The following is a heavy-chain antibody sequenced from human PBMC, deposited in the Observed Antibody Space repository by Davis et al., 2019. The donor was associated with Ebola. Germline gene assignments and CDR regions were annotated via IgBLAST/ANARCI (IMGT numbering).Heavy chain of an antibody. CDR2: ISYDGTNK. Sequence: PGGSLRLSCAASGFTFSTFPMHWVRQAPGKGLEWVAVISYDGTNKYYADSVKGRFTISRDNFQNTLYLQMNSLRGEDTAVYYCVKDDGLGDVRDWWGQGTLVTISS. J-gene: IGHJ4*02. V-gene: IGHV3-30-3*01. CDR1: GFTFSTFP. CDR3: VKDDGLGDVRDW. D-gene: IGHD3-10*01.